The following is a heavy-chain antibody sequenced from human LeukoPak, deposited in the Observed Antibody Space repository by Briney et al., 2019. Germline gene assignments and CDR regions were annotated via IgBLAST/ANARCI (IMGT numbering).Heavy chain of an antibody. CDR1: GGSFSGYY. CDR2: ISWNSGSI. D-gene: IGHD5-12*01. Sequence: LSLTCAVYGGSFSGYYWSWIRQPPGKGLEWVSGISWNSGSIGYADSVKGRFTISRDNAKNSLYLQMNSLRAEDTALYYCAKDSRDGYNNFDYWGQGTLVTVSS. J-gene: IGHJ4*02. CDR3: AKDSRDGYNNFDY. V-gene: IGHV3-9*01.